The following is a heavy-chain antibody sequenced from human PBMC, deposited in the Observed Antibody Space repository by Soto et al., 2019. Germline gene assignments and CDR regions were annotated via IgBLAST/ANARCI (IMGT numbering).Heavy chain of an antibody. V-gene: IGHV1-18*01. CDR3: TRAAREFSGSYSIY. CDR1: GSTFTNYG. D-gene: IGHD1-26*01. J-gene: IGHJ1*01. Sequence: ASVKVSGKASGSTFTNYGITWVRQAPGQGLEWMGWISAYGNTNYAQNLQGRVTMTTDTSTTTAYMELRSLRSDDTAVFYCTRAAREFSGSYSIYWGQGTLVTVSS. CDR2: ISAYGNT.